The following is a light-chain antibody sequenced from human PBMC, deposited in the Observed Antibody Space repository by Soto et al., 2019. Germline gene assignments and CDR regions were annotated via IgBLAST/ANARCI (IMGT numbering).Light chain of an antibody. CDR1: SSDVGGYNY. Sequence: QSVLTQPASVSGSPGQSITISCTGASSDVGGYNYVSWYQQNPGKAPKLMIFEVSNRPSGVSNRFSGSKSGNTASLTISGLQAEDEADYYCSSYTTSSTRVFGTRTKLTVL. J-gene: IGLJ1*01. CDR3: SSYTTSSTRV. V-gene: IGLV2-14*01. CDR2: EVS.